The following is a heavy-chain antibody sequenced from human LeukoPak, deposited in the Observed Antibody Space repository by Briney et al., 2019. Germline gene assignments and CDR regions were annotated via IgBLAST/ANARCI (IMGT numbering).Heavy chain of an antibody. V-gene: IGHV3-21*01. J-gene: IGHJ4*02. CDR3: ARDWIVPAPMPHDY. D-gene: IGHD2-2*01. Sequence: GGSLRLSCAASGFTFSSYSMNWVRQAPGKGLEWVSSISSSSSYIYYADSVKGRFTISRDNAKNSLYLQMNSLRAEDTAVYYCARDWIVPAPMPHDYWGQGTLVTVSS. CDR2: ISSSSSYI. CDR1: GFTFSSYS.